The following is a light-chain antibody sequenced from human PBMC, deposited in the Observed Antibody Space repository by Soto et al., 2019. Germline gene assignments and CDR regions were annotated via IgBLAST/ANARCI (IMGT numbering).Light chain of an antibody. CDR3: QQRTNWLT. J-gene: IGKJ4*01. CDR2: DAT. V-gene: IGKV3-11*01. CDR1: QSVTWY. Sequence: EIVLTQSPATLFLSPGERATLSCRASQSVTWYLAWYQQKPGQAPRLLIYDATNRATGIPARFSGSGSGTDFTLTISSLEPEDFAVYYCQQRTNWLTFGGGTRVEI.